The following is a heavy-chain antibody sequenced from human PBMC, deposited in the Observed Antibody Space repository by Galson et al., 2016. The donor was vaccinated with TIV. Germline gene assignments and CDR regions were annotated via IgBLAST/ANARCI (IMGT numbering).Heavy chain of an antibody. J-gene: IGHJ6*02. V-gene: IGHV1-69*13. D-gene: IGHD5-18*01. CDR3: AKCRNTAMDAYYYYYGLDV. Sequence: SVKVSCKASGDNFSSFVISWVRQAPGQGLEWMGGIIPLFGEAHYAQKFQGRVTISADESTSTVYMELSGLRSGGTAMYYCAKCRNTAMDAYYYYYGLDVWGQGTTVTVSS. CDR1: GDNFSSFV. CDR2: IIPLFGEA.